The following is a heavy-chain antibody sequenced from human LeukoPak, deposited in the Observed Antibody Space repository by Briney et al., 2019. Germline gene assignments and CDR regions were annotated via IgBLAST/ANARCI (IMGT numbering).Heavy chain of an antibody. V-gene: IGHV6-1*01. CDR1: GDSISRNTIT. J-gene: IGHJ4*02. D-gene: IGHD6-13*01. CDR2: TYYKSEWYN. CDR3: ARGRGYSSSWYGN. Sequence: SQTLSLTCAISGDSISRNTITWNWIRQSPSRGLEWLGRTYYKSEWYNDYAVSVKSRIIINPDTSKNQFSLQLSSVTPEDTAMYYCARGRGYSSSWYGNWGQGTLVTVSS.